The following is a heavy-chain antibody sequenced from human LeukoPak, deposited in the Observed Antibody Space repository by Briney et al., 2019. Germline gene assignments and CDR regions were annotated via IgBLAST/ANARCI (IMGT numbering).Heavy chain of an antibody. D-gene: IGHD6-25*01. Sequence: GGSLRLSCAVSRFTFIYWMSWVRQAPGKGLEWVGRIKSQKDGGTIDYAAPVKGRFTISRDDSKNTLYLQMNSLKIEDTAVYYRTTGSSYSGLDNWGQGTLVTVPS. CDR1: RFTFIYW. J-gene: IGHJ4*02. CDR2: IKSQKDGGTI. CDR3: TTGSSYSGLDN. V-gene: IGHV3-15*01.